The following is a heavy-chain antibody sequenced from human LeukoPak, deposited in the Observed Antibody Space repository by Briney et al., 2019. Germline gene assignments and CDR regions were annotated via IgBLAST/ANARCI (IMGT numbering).Heavy chain of an antibody. CDR3: AKDREYSYVYDAFDI. Sequence: GGSLRLSCAASGFSVSSIYMSWVRQAPGKGLEWVSVIYSGGSTYYADSVKGRFTISRDNSKNTLYLQMNSLRVEDTAVYYCAKDREYSYVYDAFDIWGQGTLVTVSS. CDR1: GFSVSSIY. CDR2: IYSGGST. D-gene: IGHD3-16*01. J-gene: IGHJ3*02. V-gene: IGHV3-53*01.